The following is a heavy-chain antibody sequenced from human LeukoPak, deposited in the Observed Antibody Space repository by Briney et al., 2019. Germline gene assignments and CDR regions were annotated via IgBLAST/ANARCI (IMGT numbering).Heavy chain of an antibody. V-gene: IGHV3-48*04. Sequence: GGSLRLSCAASGFSFRYYGMNWVRQAPGKGLEWLSYISGTSSAMYYADSVEGRFTISRDNAKNSLYLQMNSLRVEDTAVYYCANLQLVQVVIDYWGQGTLVTVSS. D-gene: IGHD6-13*01. CDR2: ISGTSSAM. J-gene: IGHJ4*02. CDR1: GFSFRYYG. CDR3: ANLQLVQVVIDY.